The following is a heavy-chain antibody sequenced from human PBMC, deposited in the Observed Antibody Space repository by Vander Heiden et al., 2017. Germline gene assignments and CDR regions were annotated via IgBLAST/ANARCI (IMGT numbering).Heavy chain of an antibody. Sequence: QVQLQESGPGLVKPSETLSLTCTVSGGSISSYYWSWIRQPPGKGLEWIGYIYYSGSTNYTPSLKSRVTISVDTSKNQFSLKLSSVTAADTAVYYCARYSSGWYAVGYWGQGTLVTVSS. J-gene: IGHJ4*02. V-gene: IGHV4-59*01. D-gene: IGHD6-19*01. CDR3: ARYSSGWYAVGY. CDR1: GGSISSYY. CDR2: IYYSGST.